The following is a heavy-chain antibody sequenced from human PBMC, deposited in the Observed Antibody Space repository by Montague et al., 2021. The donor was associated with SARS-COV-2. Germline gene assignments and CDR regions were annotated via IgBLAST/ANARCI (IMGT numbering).Heavy chain of an antibody. D-gene: IGHD3-22*01. V-gene: IGHV3-30*04. J-gene: IGHJ4*02. CDR2: ISYDGSNK. Sequence: SLRLPCAASGFTFSSYAMHWVRQAPGKGLEWVAVISYDGSNKYYADSVKGRFTISRDNSKNTLYLQMNSLRAEDTAVYYCARNYYDSSDHFDYWGQGTLVTVSS. CDR3: ARNYYDSSDHFDY. CDR1: GFTFSSYA.